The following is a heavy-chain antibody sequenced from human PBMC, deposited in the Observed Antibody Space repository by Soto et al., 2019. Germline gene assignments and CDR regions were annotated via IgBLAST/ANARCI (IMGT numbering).Heavy chain of an antibody. CDR2: ISYDGSEK. CDR1: GFTFSSLG. CDR3: VKERTGTWDFDY. J-gene: IGHJ4*02. V-gene: IGHV3-30*18. Sequence: QVQLVESGGGVVQPGRSLRLSCAASGFTFSSLGMHWVRQAPGKGLEWVAVISYDGSEKYYADSVKGRFTISRDNSKNTLSLQMNSLRAEDTAVYYCVKERTGTWDFDYWGQGTLDTVSS. D-gene: IGHD1-26*01.